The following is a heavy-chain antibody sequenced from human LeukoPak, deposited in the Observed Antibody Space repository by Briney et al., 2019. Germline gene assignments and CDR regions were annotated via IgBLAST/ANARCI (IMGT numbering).Heavy chain of an antibody. J-gene: IGHJ3*02. Sequence: ASVKVSCMASGYTFTGHYMSRVRQAPGQGLEWMGWINPDSGGTHYAQNFQGWVTMTRDTSISTAYMELSRLRSDDTALYYCARGTLTAPRSAFDIWGQGTMVTVSS. V-gene: IGHV1-2*04. CDR1: GYTFTGHY. CDR2: INPDSGGT. CDR3: ARGTLTAPRSAFDI. D-gene: IGHD1-14*01.